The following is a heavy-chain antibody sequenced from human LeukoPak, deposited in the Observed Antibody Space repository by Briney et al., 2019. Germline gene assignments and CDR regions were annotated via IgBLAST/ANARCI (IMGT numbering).Heavy chain of an antibody. Sequence: GGSLRLSCAVSGFTFSSYGMHWVRQAPGKGLEWVAFIRYDGSNKYYADSVKGRFTISRDNSKNTLYLQMNSLRAEDTAVYDCAKDSRPVGATTFDYWGQGTLVTVSS. CDR3: AKDSRPVGATTFDY. D-gene: IGHD1-26*01. V-gene: IGHV3-30*02. CDR2: IRYDGSNK. J-gene: IGHJ4*02. CDR1: GFTFSSYG.